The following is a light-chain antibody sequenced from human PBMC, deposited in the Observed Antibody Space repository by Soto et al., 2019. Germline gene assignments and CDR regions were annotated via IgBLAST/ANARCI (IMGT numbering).Light chain of an antibody. CDR1: QSVSSY. J-gene: IGKJ5*01. CDR3: QQRSKWPPIT. CDR2: DAS. Sequence: EIVLTQSPATLSLSPGERATLSCRASQSVSSYLAWYQQKPGQAPRLLIYDASNRATGIPARFSGSGSGTDFTLTISRLEPEDFAVHYCQQRSKWPPITFGQGTRLEIK. V-gene: IGKV3-11*01.